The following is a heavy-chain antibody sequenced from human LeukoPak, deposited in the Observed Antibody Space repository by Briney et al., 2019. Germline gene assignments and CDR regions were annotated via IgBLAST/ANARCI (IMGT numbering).Heavy chain of an antibody. J-gene: IGHJ4*02. D-gene: IGHD3-3*01. V-gene: IGHV4-31*03. CDR2: IYYSGST. Sequence: SQTLSLTCTVSGGSISSGGYYWSWIRQHPGKGLEWIGYIYYSGSTYYSPSLKSRVTISVDTSKNQFSLKLSSVTAADTAVYYCARRDFWSGYYHFDYWGQGTLVTVSS. CDR3: ARRDFWSGYYHFDY. CDR1: GGSISSGGYY.